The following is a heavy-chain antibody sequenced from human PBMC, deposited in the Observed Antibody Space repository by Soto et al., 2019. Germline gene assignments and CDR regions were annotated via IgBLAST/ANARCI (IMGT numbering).Heavy chain of an antibody. CDR3: ARGGVTTPFDY. D-gene: IGHD4-17*01. CDR2: ANHSGGT. J-gene: IGHJ4*02. CDR1: GGSVSGRY. Sequence: QVQLQQRGAGLLRPSATLSLTCDVYGGSVSGRYWSWLRQTPGKGLEWIGEANHSGGTNYSPALRSRLTILVDMSNKQVSLKLTSVTAADTAVYYCARGGVTTPFDYWGRGTLVTVS. V-gene: IGHV4-34*01.